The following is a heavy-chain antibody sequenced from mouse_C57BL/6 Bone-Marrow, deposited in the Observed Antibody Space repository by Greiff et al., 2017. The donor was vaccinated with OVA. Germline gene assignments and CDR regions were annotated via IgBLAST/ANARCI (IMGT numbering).Heavy chain of an antibody. V-gene: IGHV1-15*01. Sequence: LVESGAELVRPGASVTLSCKASGYTFTDYEMHWVKQTPVHGLEWIGAIDPETGGTAYNQKFKGKAILTADKSSSTAYMELRSLTSEDSAVYYFSGAGLVVTYWYCDVCGTGTTVTVSS. J-gene: IGHJ1*03. CDR1: GYTFTDYE. CDR2: IDPETGGT. CDR3: SGAGLVVTYWYCDV. D-gene: IGHD1-1*02.